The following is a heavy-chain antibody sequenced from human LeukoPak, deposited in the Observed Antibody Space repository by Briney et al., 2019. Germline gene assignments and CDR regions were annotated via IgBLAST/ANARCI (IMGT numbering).Heavy chain of an antibody. CDR1: GGSFSGYY. Sequence: SETLSLTCAVYGGSFSGYYWSWIRQPPGKGLEWIGEINHSGSTNYNPSLKSRVTISVDTSKNQFSLKLSSVTAADTAVYYCARTQRSIAARPRDFDYWGQGTLVTVSS. CDR3: ARTQRSIAARPRDFDY. J-gene: IGHJ4*02. CDR2: INHSGST. V-gene: IGHV4-34*01. D-gene: IGHD6-6*01.